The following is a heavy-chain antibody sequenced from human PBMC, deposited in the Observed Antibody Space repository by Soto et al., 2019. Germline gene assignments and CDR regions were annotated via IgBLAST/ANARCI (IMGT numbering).Heavy chain of an antibody. CDR3: ARGQRFSDWFDP. CDR2: IYSSGTT. V-gene: IGHV4-4*07. J-gene: IGHJ5*02. Sequence: SSETLSLTCTVSGGSISGYYWTWIRQAAGKGLEWIGRIYSSGTTKYNPSLKSRVTMSLDTSKNQFSLRLSSVTATDTAVYYCARGQRFSDWFDPWGPGTLVTVSS. D-gene: IGHD3-3*01. CDR1: GGSISGYY.